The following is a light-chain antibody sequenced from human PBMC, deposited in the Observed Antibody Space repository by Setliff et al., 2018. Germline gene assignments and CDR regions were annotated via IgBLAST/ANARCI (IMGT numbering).Light chain of an antibody. CDR2: DVN. Sequence: QSVLAQPASVSGSPGQSITISCTGSSSDIGAYDYVSWYQQHPGKAPKLMIYDVNTRPSGVSNRFSGSKSGNTASLTISGLQAEDEADYYCSSYTSRTTLDVFGTGTKVTVL. J-gene: IGLJ1*01. V-gene: IGLV2-14*03. CDR3: SSYTSRTTLDV. CDR1: SSDIGAYDY.